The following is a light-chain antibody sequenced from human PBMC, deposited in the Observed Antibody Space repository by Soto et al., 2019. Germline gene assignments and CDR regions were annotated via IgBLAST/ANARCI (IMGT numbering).Light chain of an antibody. CDR3: HQYNTWLWT. CDR2: GAS. Sequence: EVVMTQSPATLSVSPGERVTLSCRASQSINAHLAWYQQKPGQAPRLLIHGASTRATGIPARFRGSGYGTEFILTISSLQYEDFSGYYCHQYNTWLWTFGQGTKVEIQ. J-gene: IGKJ1*01. V-gene: IGKV3-15*01. CDR1: QSINAH.